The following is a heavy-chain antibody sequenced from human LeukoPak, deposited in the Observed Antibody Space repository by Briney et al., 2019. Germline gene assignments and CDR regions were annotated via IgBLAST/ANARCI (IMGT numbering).Heavy chain of an antibody. D-gene: IGHD1-26*01. J-gene: IGHJ4*02. CDR1: GFTFSSYA. Sequence: GGSLRLSCAASGFTFSSYAMSWVRQAPGKGLGWVSAISGGGGSTYYADSVKGRFTISRDNSKNTLYLQMNSLRAEDTAVYYCAKGRLGGATYEFDYWGQGTLVTVSS. CDR2: ISGGGGST. CDR3: AKGRLGGATYEFDY. V-gene: IGHV3-23*01.